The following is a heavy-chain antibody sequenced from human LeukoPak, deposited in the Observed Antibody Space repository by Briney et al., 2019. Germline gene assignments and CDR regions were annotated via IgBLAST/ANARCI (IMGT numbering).Heavy chain of an antibody. Sequence: ASVKVSCKASGYTFTGYYMHWVRQAPGQGLEWMGWINPNSGGTNYAQKFQGRVTMTRDTSISTAYMELSRLRSDDTAVYYCARDPLVGATRYYYYYMDVWAKGTAVTVSS. V-gene: IGHV1-2*02. CDR3: ARDPLVGATRYYYYYMDV. D-gene: IGHD1-26*01. CDR1: GYTFTGYY. CDR2: INPNSGGT. J-gene: IGHJ6*03.